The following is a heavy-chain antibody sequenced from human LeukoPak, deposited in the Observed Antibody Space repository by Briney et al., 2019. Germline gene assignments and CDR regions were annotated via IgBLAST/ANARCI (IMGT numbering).Heavy chain of an antibody. J-gene: IGHJ3*02. CDR1: GFTFSXCG. V-gene: IGHV3-30*18. Sequence: LSCAXXGFTFSXCGMHWVRQAPGKGLEWVAVISYDESNKYYSDSVRGRFTISRDKSKKKMSLQMKNLETEDTAVYYCAKVGWTKTPHSHDAFDIWGQXXXXXXSS. CDR3: AKVGWTKTPHSHDAFDI. D-gene: IGHD3/OR15-3a*01. CDR2: ISYDESNK.